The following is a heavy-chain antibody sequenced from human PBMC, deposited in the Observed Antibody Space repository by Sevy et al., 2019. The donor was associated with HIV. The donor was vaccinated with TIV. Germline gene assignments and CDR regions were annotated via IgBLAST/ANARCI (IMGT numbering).Heavy chain of an antibody. CDR1: TFTFSSYS. CDR3: VSRGYCGGGSCYSGPNDY. J-gene: IGHJ4*02. CDR2: ISSSGTR. D-gene: IGHD2-15*01. V-gene: IGHV3-48*02. Sequence: GGSLRLSCAASTFTFSSYSMHWVRQAPGKGLEWVSYISSSGTRYYADSVKGRFTISRDNAKNSLFLQMNSLRDEDTAVYYCVSRGYCGGGSCYSGPNDYWGQGTLVTVSS.